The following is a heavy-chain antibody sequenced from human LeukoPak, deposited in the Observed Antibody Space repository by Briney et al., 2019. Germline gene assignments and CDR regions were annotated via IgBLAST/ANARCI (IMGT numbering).Heavy chain of an antibody. CDR3: AKDPSYGDYGAYHFDY. V-gene: IGHV3-21*04. CDR2: ISSSSSYI. D-gene: IGHD4-17*01. Sequence: GGSLRLSCAASGFTFSSYSMNWVRQAPGKGLEWVSAISSSSSYIYYADSVKGRFTISRDNAKNSLYLQMNSLRAEDTAVYYCAKDPSYGDYGAYHFDYRGQGTLVTVSS. CDR1: GFTFSSYS. J-gene: IGHJ4*02.